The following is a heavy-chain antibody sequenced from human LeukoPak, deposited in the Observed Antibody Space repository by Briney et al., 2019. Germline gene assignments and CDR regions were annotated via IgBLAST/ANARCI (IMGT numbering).Heavy chain of an antibody. CDR2: ISAYNGNT. D-gene: IGHD3-22*01. CDR1: GYTFTSYS. Sequence: ASVKVSCKASGYTFTSYSISGVRQAPGQGLEWMGWISAYNGNTNYAQKLQDRVTMTTDTSTSTAYMELRSLRSDDTAVFYCARGYLSYSSTGYYDFWGQGTLVTVSS. CDR3: ARGYLSYSSTGYYDF. J-gene: IGHJ4*02. V-gene: IGHV1-18*01.